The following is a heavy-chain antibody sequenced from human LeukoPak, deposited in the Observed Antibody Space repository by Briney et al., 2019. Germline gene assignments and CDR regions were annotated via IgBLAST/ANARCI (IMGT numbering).Heavy chain of an antibody. Sequence: GGSLRLSCAASGLTFSSYAMSWVRQAPGKGLEWVSAISGSGGSTNYAGSVKGRFTISRDNSKNTLYLQMNSLRAEERAVFYCAKGRRYCSGGSCTSYYYYGLDVWGQGTTVTVSS. V-gene: IGHV3-23*01. D-gene: IGHD2-15*01. CDR3: AKGRRYCSGGSCTSYYYYGLDV. CDR2: ISGSGGST. J-gene: IGHJ6*02. CDR1: GLTFSSYA.